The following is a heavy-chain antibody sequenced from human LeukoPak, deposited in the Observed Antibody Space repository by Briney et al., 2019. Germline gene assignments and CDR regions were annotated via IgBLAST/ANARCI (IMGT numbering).Heavy chain of an antibody. D-gene: IGHD3-10*01. CDR2: ISWNSGSI. CDR1: GFTFSSYW. CDR3: AEGGGTYYSGSGSYFKH. Sequence: PGGSLRLSCAASGFTFSSYWMHWVRQAPGKGLEWVSGISWNSGSIGYADSVKGRFTISRDNAKNSLYLQMNSLRAEDTALYYCAEGGGTYYSGSGSYFKHWGQGTLVTVSS. J-gene: IGHJ1*01. V-gene: IGHV3-9*01.